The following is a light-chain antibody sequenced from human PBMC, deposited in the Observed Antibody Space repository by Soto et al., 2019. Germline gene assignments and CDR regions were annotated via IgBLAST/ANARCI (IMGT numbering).Light chain of an antibody. J-gene: IGKJ1*01. Sequence: DVVLTQSPLSLPVNVGQPASISCRSSKSPVYSDGNTHLSWFHQRPGQSPRRLMTRVSSRDSGVPDRFSGSGSGTDCPLEISMVEAEDVGIYFCTQGTHWPRTFGQGTKVEVK. CDR2: RVS. V-gene: IGKV2-30*01. CDR3: TQGTHWPRT. CDR1: KSPVYSDGNTH.